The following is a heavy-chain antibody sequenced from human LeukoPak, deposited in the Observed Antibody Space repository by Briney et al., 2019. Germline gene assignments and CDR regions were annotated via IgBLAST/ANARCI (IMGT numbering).Heavy chain of an antibody. CDR2: IYTSGST. D-gene: IGHD2-2*01. CDR1: GGSISSGSYY. CDR3: ARVHLSSRGYSDYYYMDV. V-gene: IGHV4-61*02. Sequence: SETLSLTCIVSGGSISSGSYYWSWIRQPAGKGLEWIGRIYTSGSTNYNPTLKSRVTISVDTSKNQFSLKLSSVTAADTAVYYCARVHLSSRGYSDYYYMDVWGKGTTVTVSS. J-gene: IGHJ6*03.